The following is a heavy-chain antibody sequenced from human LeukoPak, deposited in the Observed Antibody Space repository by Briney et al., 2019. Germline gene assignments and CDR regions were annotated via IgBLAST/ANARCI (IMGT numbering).Heavy chain of an antibody. D-gene: IGHD3-22*01. CDR3: ARDSSGYYVGAFDI. CDR1: GGSFSGYY. CDR2: INHSGST. V-gene: IGHV4-34*01. Sequence: ASETLSLTCAVYGGSFSGYYWSWIRQPPGKGLEWIGEINHSGSTNYNPSLKSRVTISVDTSKNQFSLKLSSVTAADTAVYYCARDSSGYYVGAFDIWGQGTMVTVSS. J-gene: IGHJ3*02.